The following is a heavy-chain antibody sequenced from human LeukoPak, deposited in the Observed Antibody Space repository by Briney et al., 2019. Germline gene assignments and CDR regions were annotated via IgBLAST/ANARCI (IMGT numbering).Heavy chain of an antibody. CDR3: ARDLFSRAYSGGWYYFDY. J-gene: IGHJ4*02. V-gene: IGHV1-18*01. Sequence: ASVKVSCKASGYTFNSYGISWVRQAPGQGLEWMGWISAYNGNTNYAQKLQGRVTMTTDTSTSTAYMELRSLRSDDTAVYYCARDLFSRAYSGGWYYFDYWGQGTLVTVSS. D-gene: IGHD6-19*01. CDR2: ISAYNGNT. CDR1: GYTFNSYG.